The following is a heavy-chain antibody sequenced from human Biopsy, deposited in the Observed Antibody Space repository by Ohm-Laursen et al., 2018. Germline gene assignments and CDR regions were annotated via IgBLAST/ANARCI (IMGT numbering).Heavy chain of an antibody. CDR3: ARGDYFDSNGYFWFDP. V-gene: IGHV4-31*01. CDR2: IFNSANT. CDR1: SGSISSGGSY. J-gene: IGHJ5*02. Sequence: TLSLTCTVSSGSISSGGSYWSWIRQRPGKGLEWTGYIFNSANTYYNPSLKNLITISGDTSKNQFSLKLNSVTAADTAVYYCARGDYFDSNGYFWFDPWGQGTLVTVSS. D-gene: IGHD3-22*01.